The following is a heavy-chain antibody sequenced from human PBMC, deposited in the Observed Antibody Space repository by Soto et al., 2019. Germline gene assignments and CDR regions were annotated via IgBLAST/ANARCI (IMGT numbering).Heavy chain of an antibody. D-gene: IGHD6-6*01. CDR1: GFTFSSYG. J-gene: IGHJ4*02. Sequence: GGSLRLSCAASGFTFSSYGMHWVRQDPGRGLEWVAVISYDGSNKYYADSVKGRFTISRDNSKNTLYLQMNSLRAEDTAVYYWANTGSSSESNFDYWGQGTLVTVSS. V-gene: IGHV3-30*18. CDR2: ISYDGSNK. CDR3: ANTGSSSESNFDY.